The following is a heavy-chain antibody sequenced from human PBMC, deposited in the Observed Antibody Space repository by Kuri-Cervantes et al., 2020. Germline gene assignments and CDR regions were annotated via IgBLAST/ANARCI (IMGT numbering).Heavy chain of an antibody. CDR3: ARDIVGATFSFDY. D-gene: IGHD1-26*01. V-gene: IGHV3-74*01. Sequence: LSLTCAASGFTFNNYWMHWVRQVPGKGLVWVSRINNDGSNTEYADSVKGRFTMSRDNAKNTLYLQMNSLRAEDTAVYYCARDIVGATFSFDYWGQGTLVTVSS. J-gene: IGHJ4*02. CDR2: INNDGSNT. CDR1: GFTFNNYW.